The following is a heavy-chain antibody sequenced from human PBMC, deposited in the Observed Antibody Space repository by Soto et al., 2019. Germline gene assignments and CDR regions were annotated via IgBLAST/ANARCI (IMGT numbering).Heavy chain of an antibody. D-gene: IGHD3-22*01. Sequence: EVQLLESGGGLVQPGGSLRLSCAASGFTFSSYAMSWVRQAPGKGLEWVSGISGSGGSTYYADSVKGRFTISRDNSKNTLYLQMNSLRAEDTAVYYCAKSITMIVVVRPLDAFDIWGQGTMVTVSS. CDR3: AKSITMIVVVRPLDAFDI. J-gene: IGHJ3*02. CDR1: GFTFSSYA. V-gene: IGHV3-23*01. CDR2: ISGSGGST.